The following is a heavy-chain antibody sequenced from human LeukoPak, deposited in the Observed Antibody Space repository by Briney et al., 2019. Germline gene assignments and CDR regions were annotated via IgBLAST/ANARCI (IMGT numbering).Heavy chain of an antibody. J-gene: IGHJ4*02. D-gene: IGHD2-15*01. CDR3: AKDGDYCGGGSCYSTFDY. CDR2: ISGRGGST. V-gene: IGHV3-23*01. Sequence: GGSLGLSCAASGFTFSSYAISWVRQAPGKGLEWVSAISGRGGSTYYADSVKGRFSISRDNSKNTLYLQMNSLRAEDTAVYYCAKDGDYCGGGSCYSTFDYWGQGTLVTVSS. CDR1: GFTFSSYA.